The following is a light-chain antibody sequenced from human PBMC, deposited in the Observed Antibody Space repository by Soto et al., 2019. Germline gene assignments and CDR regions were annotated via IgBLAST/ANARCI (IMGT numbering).Light chain of an antibody. CDR1: ASDVGAYNY. CDR2: AVS. Sequence: QSALTQPASVSGSPGQSITISCTGTASDVGAYNYVSWYQQHPGKAPKLMIYAVSDRPSGVADRFSGSKSGDTASLTISGLQAEYEAHYYCTSFTSSTTLVFGGGTQLTVL. J-gene: IGLJ2*01. CDR3: TSFTSSTTLV. V-gene: IGLV2-14*01.